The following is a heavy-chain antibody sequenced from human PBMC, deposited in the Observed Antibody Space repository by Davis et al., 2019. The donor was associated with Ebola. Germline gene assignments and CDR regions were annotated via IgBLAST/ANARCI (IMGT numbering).Heavy chain of an antibody. CDR2: LRCSGGLS. Sequence: PGGSLRLSCAASGYTFRIHAMTWVRQAPGKGLEWVSALRCSGGLSYYADSVKGRLTISRDNSKNTLFLQMNSLTAEDTAVYYCARGGETVTGTASHGMDVWGQGTLVTVSS. CDR1: GYTFRIHA. D-gene: IGHD1-14*01. V-gene: IGHV3-23*01. J-gene: IGHJ4*02. CDR3: ARGGETVTGTASHGMDV.